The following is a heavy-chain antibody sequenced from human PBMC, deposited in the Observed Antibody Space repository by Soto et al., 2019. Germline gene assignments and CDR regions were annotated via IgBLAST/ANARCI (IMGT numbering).Heavy chain of an antibody. J-gene: IGHJ3*02. CDR3: AAVQAKDIVVVPAAISHAFDI. D-gene: IGHD2-2*01. Sequence: ASVKVSCKASGFTFTSSAVQWVRQARGQRLEWIGWIVVGSGNTNYAQKFQERVTITRDMSTSTAYMELSSLRSEDTAVYYCAAVQAKDIVVVPAAISHAFDIWGQGTMVTVSS. V-gene: IGHV1-58*01. CDR1: GFTFTSSA. CDR2: IVVGSGNT.